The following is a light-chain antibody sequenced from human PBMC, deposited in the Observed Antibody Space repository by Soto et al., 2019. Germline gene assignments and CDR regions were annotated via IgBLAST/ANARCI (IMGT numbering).Light chain of an antibody. Sequence: QSALTQPASVSGSPGQSITISCTGTSSDVGNYIFVSWYRQHPGKAPKLMIYDINNRPSGVSNRFSGSKSGNTASLTISGLQAEDEAYYYCVSYTTSASYVFGTGTKVTVL. CDR2: DIN. CDR3: VSYTTSASYV. J-gene: IGLJ1*01. CDR1: SSDVGNYIF. V-gene: IGLV2-14*01.